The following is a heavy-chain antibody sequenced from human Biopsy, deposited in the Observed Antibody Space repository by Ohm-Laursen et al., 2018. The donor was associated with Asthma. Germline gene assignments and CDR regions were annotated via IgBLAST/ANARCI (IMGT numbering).Heavy chain of an antibody. CDR2: ITFDGSTQ. D-gene: IGHD6-13*01. V-gene: IGHV3-30-3*01. CDR1: GTHFGSYN. J-gene: IGHJ4*02. Sequence: SLRLSCAASGTHFGSYNMHWARQAPGKGLEWVAVITFDGSTQHYGDSVKGRFTISRDNSNNMLFLQMNSLRAEDTAVYYCSRDTLGYYFDIWGQGTQVTVSS. CDR3: SRDTLGYYFDI.